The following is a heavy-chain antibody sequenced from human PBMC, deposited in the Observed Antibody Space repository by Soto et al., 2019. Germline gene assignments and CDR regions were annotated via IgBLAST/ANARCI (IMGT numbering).Heavy chain of an antibody. CDR2: IIPIFGTA. CDR1: GGTFSSYA. Sequence: VASVKVSCKASGGTFSSYAISWVRQAPGQGLEWMGGIIPIFGTANYAQKFQGRVTITADESTSTAYMELSSLRSEDTAVYYCARDSGPQGIAAAGPKYNWFDPWGQGTLVTVSS. V-gene: IGHV1-69*13. D-gene: IGHD6-13*01. J-gene: IGHJ5*02. CDR3: ARDSGPQGIAAAGPKYNWFDP.